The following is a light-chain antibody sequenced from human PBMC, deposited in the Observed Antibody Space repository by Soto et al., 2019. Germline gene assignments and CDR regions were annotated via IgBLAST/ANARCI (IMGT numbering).Light chain of an antibody. V-gene: IGLV3-21*02. CDR2: DDS. CDR1: NVGSKS. CDR3: QVWDTSSDHGV. Sequence: SYELTPPPSVSVAPGQTATVTCGGNNVGSKSVHWYQQKPGQAPVLVVYDDSDRPSGIPERFSGSNSGNTATLTISRVEAGDESDYYCQVWDTSSDHGVFGTGTKVTVL. J-gene: IGLJ1*01.